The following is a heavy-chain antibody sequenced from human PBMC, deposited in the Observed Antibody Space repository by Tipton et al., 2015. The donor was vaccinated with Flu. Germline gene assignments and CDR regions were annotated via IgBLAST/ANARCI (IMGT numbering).Heavy chain of an antibody. J-gene: IGHJ4*02. CDR1: GDSISSFY. Sequence: TLSLTCSVSGDSISSFYWSWIRQPPGKGLEWIAYISNSGSSNYNPSLKSRITVSVDTSKNQVSLILSSVTAADTAVYYCARSSRGWYRAMFDWGQGTLVTVSS. D-gene: IGHD6-19*01. CDR2: ISNSGSS. CDR3: ARSSRGWYRAMFD. V-gene: IGHV4-59*07.